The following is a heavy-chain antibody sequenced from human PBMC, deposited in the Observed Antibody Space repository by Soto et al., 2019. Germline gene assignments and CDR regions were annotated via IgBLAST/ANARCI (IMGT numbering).Heavy chain of an antibody. V-gene: IGHV4-34*01. CDR2: INHSGST. CDR3: ARVDYYGSGSYYRRAWFDP. CDR1: GGSFSGYY. J-gene: IGHJ5*02. Sequence: SETLSLTCAVYGGSFSGYYWSWIRQPPGKGLEWIGEINHSGSTNYNPSLKSRVTISVDTSKNQFSLKLSSVTAADTAVYYCARVDYYGSGSYYRRAWFDPWSQGTLVTVSS. D-gene: IGHD3-10*01.